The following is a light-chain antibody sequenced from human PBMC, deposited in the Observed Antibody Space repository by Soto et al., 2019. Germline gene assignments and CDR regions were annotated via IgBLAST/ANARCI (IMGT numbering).Light chain of an antibody. Sequence: QSVLTQPASESGSPGQSITISCTGTSSDVGAYNYVSWYQQYPGRAPKLMIYDVTNRPSGVSNRFSGSKSGNTASLTISGLQAEDEADYYCSSYTASSTRVFGTGTKVTVL. CDR1: SSDVGAYNY. J-gene: IGLJ1*01. CDR2: DVT. CDR3: SSYTASSTRV. V-gene: IGLV2-14*03.